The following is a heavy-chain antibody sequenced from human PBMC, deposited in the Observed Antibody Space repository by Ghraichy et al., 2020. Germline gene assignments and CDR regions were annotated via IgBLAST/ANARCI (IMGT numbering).Heavy chain of an antibody. J-gene: IGHJ4*02. CDR1: GFTFSSYW. V-gene: IGHV3-7*03. D-gene: IGHD6-19*01. CDR2: IKQDGSEK. CDR3: ARTPVAGRDYFDF. Sequence: GGSLRLSCAASGFTFSSYWMNWVRQVPGKGLEWLANIKQDGSEKYYVDSVKGRFTISRDNAKNSLNLQMNSLRAEDTAVYYCARTPVAGRDYFDFGGQGTLVTVSS.